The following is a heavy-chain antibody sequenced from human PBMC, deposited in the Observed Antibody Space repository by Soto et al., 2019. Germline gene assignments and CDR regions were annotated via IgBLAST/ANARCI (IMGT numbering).Heavy chain of an antibody. CDR3: ARVEDYGDYYFDY. V-gene: IGHV4-31*03. J-gene: IGHJ4*02. CDR1: GGSISSGGYY. Sequence: LSLTCTVSGGSISSGGYYWSWIRQHPGKGLEWIGYIYYSGSTYYNPSLKSRVTISVDTSKNQFSLKLSSVTAADTAVYYCARVEDYGDYYFDYWGQGTLVTVSS. CDR2: IYYSGST. D-gene: IGHD4-17*01.